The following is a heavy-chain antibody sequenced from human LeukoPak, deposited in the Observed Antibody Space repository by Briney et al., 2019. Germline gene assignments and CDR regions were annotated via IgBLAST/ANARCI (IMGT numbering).Heavy chain of an antibody. CDR1: GYTFTGYY. J-gene: IGHJ4*02. CDR2: INPNSGDT. Sequence: ASVKVSCKASGYTFTGYYMHWVRQAPGQGLEWMGWINPNSGDTNYAQKFQGRVTVTRDTSISTTYMESTRLRSDDTAVYYCARVIVGATTFGYWGQGTLVTVSS. D-gene: IGHD1-26*01. CDR3: ARVIVGATTFGY. V-gene: IGHV1-2*02.